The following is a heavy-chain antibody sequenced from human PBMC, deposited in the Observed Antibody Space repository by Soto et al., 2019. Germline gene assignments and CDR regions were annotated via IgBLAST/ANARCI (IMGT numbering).Heavy chain of an antibody. J-gene: IGHJ6*02. CDR3: ARTRDNNISYDHALDV. D-gene: IGHD5-12*01. V-gene: IGHV4-61*01. CDR2: VYYSGST. CDR1: GASVSSATSY. Sequence: PSDTLSLTCTVSGASVSSATSYWNWIRQPPGNPLEWIGYVYYSGSTNYNPSLKSRVTLSLHTSKDQFSLKLSSLTAADTAVYYCARTRDNNISYDHALDVWGPGSTVTVSS.